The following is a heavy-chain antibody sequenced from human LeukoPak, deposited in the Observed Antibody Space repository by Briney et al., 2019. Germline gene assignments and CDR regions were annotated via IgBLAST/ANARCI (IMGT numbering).Heavy chain of an antibody. D-gene: IGHD6-6*01. V-gene: IGHV4-34*01. J-gene: IGHJ6*02. CDR1: GGSFGGYY. CDR3: ARGRIAARSGRNYYYYGMDV. CDR2: INHSGST. Sequence: SETLSLTCAVYGGSFGGYYWSWIRQPPGKGLEWIGEINHSGSTNYNPSLKSRVTISVDTSKNQFSLKLSSVTAADTAVYYCARGRIAARSGRNYYYYGMDVWGQGTTVTVSS.